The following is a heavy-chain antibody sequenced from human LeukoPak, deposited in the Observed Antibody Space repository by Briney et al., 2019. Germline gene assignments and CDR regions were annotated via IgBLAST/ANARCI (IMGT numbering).Heavy chain of an antibody. Sequence: ASVKVSCKASGYTFNSHGISWVRQAPGQGLEWMGWISAYNGNTNYAQKLQGRVTMTTDTSTSTAYMELRSLRSDDTAVYYCAREGPVTDAFDIWGQGTMVTVSS. CDR2: ISAYNGNT. V-gene: IGHV1-18*01. J-gene: IGHJ3*02. CDR1: GYTFNSHG. D-gene: IGHD4-17*01. CDR3: AREGPVTDAFDI.